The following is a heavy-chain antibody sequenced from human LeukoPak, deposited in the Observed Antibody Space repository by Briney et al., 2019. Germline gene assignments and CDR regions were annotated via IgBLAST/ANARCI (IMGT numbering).Heavy chain of an antibody. CDR1: GFTTSNYA. V-gene: IGHV3-23*01. CDR3: AKDAPGVVVPAAPD. J-gene: IGHJ4*02. D-gene: IGHD2-2*01. CDR2: ISGSGGST. Sequence: GGSLRLSCAASGFTTSNYAMSWVRQAPGEGLQWVSAISGSGGSTYYADSVKGRFTISRDNSKNTLYLQMNRLRAEDTAVYYCAKDAPGVVVPAAPDWGQGTLVTVSS.